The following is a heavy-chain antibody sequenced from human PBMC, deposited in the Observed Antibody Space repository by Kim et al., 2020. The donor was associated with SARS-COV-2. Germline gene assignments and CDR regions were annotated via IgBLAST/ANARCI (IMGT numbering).Heavy chain of an antibody. CDR3: AREELSPPTITMTVVVIKLSWFNP. D-gene: IGHD3-22*01. Sequence: SETLSLTCTVSGGSISSSSYYWGWIRQPPGKGLEWIGSIYYSGSTYYNPSLKSRVTISVDTSKNQFSLKLSSVTAADTAVYYCAREELSPPTITMTVVVIKLSWFNPWGQGTLVTVSS. CDR2: IYYSGST. J-gene: IGHJ5*02. V-gene: IGHV4-39*02. CDR1: GGSISSSSYY.